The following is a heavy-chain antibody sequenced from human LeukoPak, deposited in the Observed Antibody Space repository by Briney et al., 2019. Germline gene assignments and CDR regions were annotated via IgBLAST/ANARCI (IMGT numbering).Heavy chain of an antibody. D-gene: IGHD3-22*01. CDR3: ARTDYDSSGPYYFDY. Sequence: SETLSLTCAVYGGSFSGYYWSWIRQPPGKGLEWIGEINHSGSTNYNPSLKSRVTISVDTSKNQFSLKLSSVTAADTAVYYCARTDYDSSGPYYFDYWGQGTLVTVSS. J-gene: IGHJ4*02. V-gene: IGHV4-34*01. CDR2: INHSGST. CDR1: GGSFSGYY.